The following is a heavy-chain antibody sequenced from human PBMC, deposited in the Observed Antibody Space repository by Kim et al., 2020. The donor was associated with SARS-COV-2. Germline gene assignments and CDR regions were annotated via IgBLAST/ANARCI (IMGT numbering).Heavy chain of an antibody. Sequence: ASVKVSCKASGYTFTSYGISWVRQAPGQGLEWMGWISAYNGNTNYAQKLQGRVTMTTDTSTSTAYMELRSLRSDDTAVYYCARDDRRKGLAAAGTREGYYYYYGMDVWGQGTTVTVSS. CDR1: GYTFTSYG. CDR2: ISAYNGNT. J-gene: IGHJ6*02. V-gene: IGHV1-18*01. D-gene: IGHD6-13*01. CDR3: ARDDRRKGLAAAGTREGYYYYYGMDV.